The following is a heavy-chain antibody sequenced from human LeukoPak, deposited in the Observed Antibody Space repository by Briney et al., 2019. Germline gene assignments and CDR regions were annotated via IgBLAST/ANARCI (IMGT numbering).Heavy chain of an antibody. V-gene: IGHV3-7*01. CDR2: INGDGSVK. CDR3: ARDPAYGALDY. D-gene: IGHD4-17*01. CDR1: GFTFSSYA. Sequence: GGSLRLSCAASGFTFSSYAMSWVRQAPGKGLEWVANINGDGSVKYHVDSVKGRFTISRDNSRNSLYLQMNSLRAEDTAIYYCARDPAYGALDYWGPGTQVTVSS. J-gene: IGHJ4*02.